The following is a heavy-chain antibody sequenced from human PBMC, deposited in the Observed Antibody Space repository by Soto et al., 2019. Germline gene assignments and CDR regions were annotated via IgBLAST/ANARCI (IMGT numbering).Heavy chain of an antibody. V-gene: IGHV3-23*01. CDR2: VSAAGGAT. CDR3: AKQTRIGHYLYYSSMDV. D-gene: IGHD1-26*01. Sequence: EVQLLESGGDLVQPGGSLRLSCAASGFTFTNYVMSWVRQPPGKGLEWVSAVSAAGGATYYADSVKGRFTISRDNSQNTLFLQMNSLRAEDTAVYFCAKQTRIGHYLYYSSMDVWGKGTTVTVPS. J-gene: IGHJ6*03. CDR1: GFTFTNYV.